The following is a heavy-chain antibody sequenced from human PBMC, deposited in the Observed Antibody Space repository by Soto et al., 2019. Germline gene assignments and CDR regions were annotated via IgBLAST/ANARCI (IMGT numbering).Heavy chain of an antibody. CDR1: GAALSSGGYF. D-gene: IGHD6-19*01. Sequence: PSETLSLTCTVAGAALSSGGYFYTWVRQPPGKGLEWLGYIYYSGGTNYNPSLKSRVTISLDKSKSQFPLRLISVIAADTAVYYCTREQSDDNYFDPWGQGTLVTVSS. CDR3: TREQSDDNYFDP. V-gene: IGHV4-61*08. CDR2: IYYSGGT. J-gene: IGHJ5*02.